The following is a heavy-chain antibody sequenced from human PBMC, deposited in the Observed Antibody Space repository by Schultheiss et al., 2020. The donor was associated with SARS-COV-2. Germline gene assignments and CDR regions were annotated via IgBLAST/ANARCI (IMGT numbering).Heavy chain of an antibody. Sequence: GGSLRLSCAASGFTFSSYEMNWVRQAPGKGLEWVSYISSSGSTIYYADSVKGRFTISRDNAKNSLYLQMNSLRAEDTAVYYCARSFRRFLEWYPFDYWGQGTLVTVS. J-gene: IGHJ4*02. CDR1: GFTFSSYE. CDR2: ISSSGSTI. D-gene: IGHD3-3*01. CDR3: ARSFRRFLEWYPFDY. V-gene: IGHV3-48*03.